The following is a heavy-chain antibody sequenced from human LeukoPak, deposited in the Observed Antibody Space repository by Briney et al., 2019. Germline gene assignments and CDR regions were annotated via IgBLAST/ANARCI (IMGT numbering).Heavy chain of an antibody. CDR3: ARSPSTVTTSWFDP. J-gene: IGHJ5*02. CDR1: GFTFSSYS. D-gene: IGHD4-11*01. CDR2: ISSSSSYI. V-gene: IGHV3-21*01. Sequence: PGESLRLSCAASGFTFSSYSMNWVRQAPGKGLEWVSSISSSSSYIYYADSVKGRFTISRDNAKNSLYLQMNSLRAEDTAVYYCARSPSTVTTSWFDPWGRGTLVTVSS.